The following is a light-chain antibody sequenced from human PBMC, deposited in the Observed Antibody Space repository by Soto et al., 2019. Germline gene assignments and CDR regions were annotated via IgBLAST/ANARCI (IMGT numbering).Light chain of an antibody. CDR2: GAS. CDR1: QSISRY. CDR3: QQYGRSPPT. J-gene: IGKJ1*01. Sequence: IVLTQSQSTLSLSTGERTTXSCRASQSISRYLAWYQQKPGQGPRLLIYGASSRATGTPDRFSGSGSGTDFTLTINRLEPEDFALYYCQQYGRSPPTFGQGTKVDIK. V-gene: IGKV3-20*01.